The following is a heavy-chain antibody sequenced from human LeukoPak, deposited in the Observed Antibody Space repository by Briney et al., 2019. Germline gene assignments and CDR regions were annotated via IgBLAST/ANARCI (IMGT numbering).Heavy chain of an antibody. CDR3: ARVGYDSSGYYRGFDY. CDR2: IYTSGTI. J-gene: IGHJ4*02. V-gene: IGHV4-61*02. CDR1: GASISSGSYS. D-gene: IGHD3-22*01. Sequence: SETLSLTCTVSGASISSGSYSWNWMRQPAGKGLEWIGRIYTSGTINYSPSLKSRVTISVDTSKNQISLKLRSVTAADTAVYYCARVGYDSSGYYRGFDYWGQGTLVTVSS.